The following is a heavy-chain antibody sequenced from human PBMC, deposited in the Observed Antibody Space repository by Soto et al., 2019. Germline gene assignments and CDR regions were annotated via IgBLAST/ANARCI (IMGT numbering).Heavy chain of an antibody. V-gene: IGHV4-31*03. CDR2: IYYSGST. CDR1: GASISSGGYY. Sequence: PSETLSLTCTVSGASISSGGYYWSWIRQHPGKGLEWIGYIYYSGSTCYNPSLKSRVTISVDTSKNQFSLKLSSVTAADTAVYYCARDNRLGRIAGRGTSDYYYGMDVWGQGTTVTVSS. D-gene: IGHD6-13*01. J-gene: IGHJ6*02. CDR3: ARDNRLGRIAGRGTSDYYYGMDV.